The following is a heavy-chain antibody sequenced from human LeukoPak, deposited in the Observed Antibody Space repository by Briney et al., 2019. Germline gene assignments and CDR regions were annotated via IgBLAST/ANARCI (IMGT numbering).Heavy chain of an antibody. J-gene: IGHJ4*02. V-gene: IGHV3-11*04. D-gene: IGHD3-22*01. Sequence: GGSLRLSCAASGFTFSNAWMSWVRQAPGKGLEWVSYISGTARSIEYADSVKGRFTISRDNAKNSLYLQMKSLTAEDTAVYYCARVVGGGESNGYPDYWGQGTLVTVSS. CDR1: GFTFSNAW. CDR3: ARVVGGGESNGYPDY. CDR2: ISGTARSI.